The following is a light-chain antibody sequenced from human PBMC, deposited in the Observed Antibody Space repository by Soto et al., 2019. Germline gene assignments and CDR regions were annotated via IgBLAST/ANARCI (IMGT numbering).Light chain of an antibody. V-gene: IGKV1-5*01. Sequence: DIQMTQSPSTLSASIGDGVTITCRASQNIIYFVAWYQQKPGMAPKLLIYDASTLKSGIPSRFSGSGSGTHFTHTIDSLQPDDFATYYCQHYSNYPVTFGGGTKVEIK. CDR3: QHYSNYPVT. J-gene: IGKJ4*01. CDR1: QNIIYF. CDR2: DAS.